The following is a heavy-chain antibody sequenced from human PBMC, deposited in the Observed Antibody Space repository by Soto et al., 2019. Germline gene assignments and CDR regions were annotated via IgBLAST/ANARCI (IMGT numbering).Heavy chain of an antibody. J-gene: IGHJ4*02. CDR2: ISWNSGSV. CDR1: GFTFDDYA. Sequence: EVQLVESGGGLVQPGRSLRLSCAASGFTFDDYAMRWVRQAPGKGLEWVSGISWNSGSVGYADSVKGRFTISRDNAKNSLYLQMNSLRADDTALYYCAKDSPPWTVAGTFYYWGQGTLVTVSS. CDR3: AKDSPPWTVAGTFYY. V-gene: IGHV3-9*01. D-gene: IGHD6-19*01.